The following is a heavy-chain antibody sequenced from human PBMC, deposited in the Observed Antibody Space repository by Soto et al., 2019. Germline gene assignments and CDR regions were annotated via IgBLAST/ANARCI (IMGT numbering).Heavy chain of an antibody. CDR3: ARDLRNGITGTPGWFAP. J-gene: IGHJ5*02. Sequence: PSETLSLTCTVSGGSISSYYWSWIRQPPGKGLEWIGYIYYSGSTYYNPSLKSRVTISVDTSKNQFSLKLSSVTAADTAVYYCARDLRNGITGTPGWFAPWGQGTLVTVSS. V-gene: IGHV4-59*12. CDR2: IYYSGST. D-gene: IGHD1-7*01. CDR1: GGSISSYY.